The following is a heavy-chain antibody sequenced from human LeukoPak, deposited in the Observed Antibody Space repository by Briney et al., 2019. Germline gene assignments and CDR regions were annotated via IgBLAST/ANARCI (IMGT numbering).Heavy chain of an antibody. D-gene: IGHD1-1*01. CDR2: IRHHGNDK. V-gene: IGHV3-30*02. J-gene: IGHJ2*01. CDR1: GLTFSSYA. CDR3: AKDYKWSFDV. Sequence: GGSLRLSCAASGLTFSSYAMSWVRQAPGKGLEWVAYIRHHGNDKYYADSVRGRFTTSRDNSKNTLYLQMNSLTAEDTAVFYCAKDYKWSFDVWGRGTLVTVSS.